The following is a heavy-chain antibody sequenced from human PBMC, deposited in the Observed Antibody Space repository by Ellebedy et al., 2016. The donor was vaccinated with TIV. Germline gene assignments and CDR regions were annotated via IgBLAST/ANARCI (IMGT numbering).Heavy chain of an antibody. CDR2: IYYRGST. D-gene: IGHD6-19*01. J-gene: IGHJ4*02. Sequence: MPSETLSLTCIVSGGSISSSSYYWGWIRQPPGKGLEWIGSIYYRGSTYYNPSLKSRVTISVDTPKNQFSLKLSSVTAADTAVYYCAGGYSSGWTDYWGQGTLVTVSS. CDR1: GGSISSSSYY. V-gene: IGHV4-39*07. CDR3: AGGYSSGWTDY.